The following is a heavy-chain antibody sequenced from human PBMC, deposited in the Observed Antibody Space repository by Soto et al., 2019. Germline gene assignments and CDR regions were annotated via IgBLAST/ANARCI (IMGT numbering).Heavy chain of an antibody. Sequence: SQTLSLTCAISGDSVSGNSAAWNWIRQSPSRGLEWLGRTYYRSKWYNDYAVSVKSRITVTPDTSKNQFSLHLNSVTPEDTAVYYCARECPYDERSDSYFDYWGQGALVTVSS. CDR3: ARECPYDERSDSYFDY. CDR2: TYYRSKWYN. D-gene: IGHD3-16*01. J-gene: IGHJ4*02. V-gene: IGHV6-1*01. CDR1: GDSVSGNSAA.